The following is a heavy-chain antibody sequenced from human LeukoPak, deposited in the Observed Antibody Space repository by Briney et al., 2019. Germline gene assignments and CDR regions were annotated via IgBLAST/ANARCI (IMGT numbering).Heavy chain of an antibody. Sequence: GASVTVSFKSSGYTFTSYGISWVRRAPGQGLEWMGWISAYSGNTNYAQKLQGRVTMTTETSTSTAYMELESLRSDDTAVYYCAISQGSYYDTSGYLGGDYWGQGTLVTVSS. CDR2: ISAYSGNT. J-gene: IGHJ4*02. D-gene: IGHD3-22*01. V-gene: IGHV1-18*01. CDR3: AISQGSYYDTSGYLGGDY. CDR1: GYTFTSYG.